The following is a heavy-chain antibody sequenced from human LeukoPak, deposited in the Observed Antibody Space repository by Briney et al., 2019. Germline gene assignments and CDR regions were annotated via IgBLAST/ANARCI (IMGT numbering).Heavy chain of an antibody. CDR1: GGSISSSSYY. CDR3: ARDLPVDIQWLVPRDAFDI. D-gene: IGHD6-19*01. V-gene: IGHV4-61*01. CDR2: IDYSGTT. J-gene: IGHJ3*02. Sequence: SETLSLTCTGSGGSISSSSYYWSWIRQPPGKGLEWFGYIDYSGTTSYNPSLKSRVTISVDTSKNQFSLKLSSVTAADTAVYYCARDLPVDIQWLVPRDAFDIWGQGTMVTVSS.